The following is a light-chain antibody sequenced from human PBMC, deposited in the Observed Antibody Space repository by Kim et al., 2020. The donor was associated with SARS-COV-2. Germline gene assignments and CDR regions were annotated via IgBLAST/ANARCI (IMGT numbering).Light chain of an antibody. J-gene: IGKJ1*01. CDR3: QQYNNWMWT. CDR2: QTS. V-gene: IGKV1-5*03. Sequence: DIQMTQSPSTLSASIGDRVTITCRASQSITGWLAWYQQKPGKAPNLLIYQTSRLQSGVPSRFTGSGSGTEFTLTISSLQSDDLATYYCQQYNNWMWTFGQGTKLEIK. CDR1: QSITGW.